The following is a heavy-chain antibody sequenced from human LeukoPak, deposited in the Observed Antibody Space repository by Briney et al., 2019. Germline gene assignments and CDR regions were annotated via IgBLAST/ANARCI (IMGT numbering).Heavy chain of an antibody. D-gene: IGHD2-15*01. V-gene: IGHV3-21*01. Sequence: GGSLRLSRAASGFPFINYSINWVRQAPGKGLEWVSSISSSSRYIHYADSVRGRFTISRDDAKNSLYLQMNSLRVEDTAVYYCARDYCSGGNCYSGDYYYFHMDVWGKGTTVTVSS. J-gene: IGHJ6*03. CDR1: GFPFINYS. CDR2: ISSSSRYI. CDR3: ARDYCSGGNCYSGDYYYFHMDV.